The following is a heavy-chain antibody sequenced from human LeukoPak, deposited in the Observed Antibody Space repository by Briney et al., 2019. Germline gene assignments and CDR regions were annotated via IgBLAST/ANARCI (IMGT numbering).Heavy chain of an antibody. V-gene: IGHV3-11*01. Sequence: GGSLRLSCAASGFTFSDYYMSWIRQAPGKGLEWVSYISSSGSTIYYADSVKGRFTISRDNAKNSLYLQMNSLRAEDTAVYYCARRSAAYYYYGMDAWGQGTTVTVSS. CDR3: ARRSAAYYYYGMDA. CDR2: ISSSGSTI. CDR1: GFTFSDYY. J-gene: IGHJ6*02. D-gene: IGHD6-25*01.